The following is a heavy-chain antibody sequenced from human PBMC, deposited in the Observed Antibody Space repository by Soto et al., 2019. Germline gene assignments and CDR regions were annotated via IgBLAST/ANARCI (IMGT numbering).Heavy chain of an antibody. CDR2: ISDSGGGR. J-gene: IGHJ4*02. Sequence: EVQLLESGGGLVQPGGSLRLSCAASGFSFSDYAMTWIRQAPGKGLEWVSTISDSGGGRYYADSVQGRFTISRDNSRNTLYLQMHSLRAEDTAVYYCARITFGARGQGTLVTVSS. D-gene: IGHD3-10*01. CDR1: GFSFSDYA. V-gene: IGHV3-23*01. CDR3: ARITFGA.